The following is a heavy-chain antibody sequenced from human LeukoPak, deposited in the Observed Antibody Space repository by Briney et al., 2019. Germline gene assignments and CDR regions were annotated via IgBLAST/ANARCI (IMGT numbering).Heavy chain of an antibody. D-gene: IGHD3-9*01. CDR2: ISGSGGGT. CDR3: AKSSQYDILTGYSAY. J-gene: IGHJ1*01. Sequence: PGGSLRLSCAVSGFTFSRYAMSWVRQAPGQGLEWVSIISGSGGGTYYADSVKGRFTTSRDNSKNTLTLQINSLRAEDTALYYCAKSSQYDILTGYSAYWGQGTPVTVSS. V-gene: IGHV3-23*01. CDR1: GFTFSRYA.